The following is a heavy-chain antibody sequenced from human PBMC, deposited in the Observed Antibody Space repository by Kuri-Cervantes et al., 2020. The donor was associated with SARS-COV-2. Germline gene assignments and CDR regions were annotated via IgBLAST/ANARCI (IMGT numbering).Heavy chain of an antibody. V-gene: IGHV3-30*02. CDR1: GFTFSSYG. Sequence: GGSLRLSCAASGFTFSSYGMHWVRQAPGKGLEWVAFIRYDGSNKYYADSVKCRFTISRDNSKNTLYLQMNSLKTDDTAVYYCSNLIDYWGQGALVTVSS. CDR2: IRYDGSNK. CDR3: SNLIDY. J-gene: IGHJ4*02.